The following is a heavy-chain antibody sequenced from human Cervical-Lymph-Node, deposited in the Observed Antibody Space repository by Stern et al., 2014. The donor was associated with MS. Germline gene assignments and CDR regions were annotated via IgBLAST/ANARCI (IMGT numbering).Heavy chain of an antibody. Sequence: QVTLKESGPALVKPTQTLTLTSTFSGFSLSTSGLGAGWIRQPPGEALEWLAYIYWDDQKRYSPSLKSRLTITKDTSKNQVVLTLTNVDPVDTATYYCAHRTAGPFDYWGQGTLVTVSS. CDR1: GFSLSTSGLG. CDR3: AHRTAGPFDY. CDR2: IYWDDQK. J-gene: IGHJ4*02. V-gene: IGHV2-5*02.